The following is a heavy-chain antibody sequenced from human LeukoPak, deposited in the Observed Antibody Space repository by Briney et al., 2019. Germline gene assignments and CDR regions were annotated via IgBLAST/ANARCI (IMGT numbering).Heavy chain of an antibody. Sequence: ASVKVSCKASGGTFSSYAISWVRQAPGQGLEWMGGIIPIFGTANYAQKFQGRVTITTDESTSTAYMELSSLRSEDTAVYYCARDRGGEYCNSTSCHDAFDIWGQGTMVTVSS. V-gene: IGHV1-69*05. CDR3: ARDRGGEYCNSTSCHDAFDI. D-gene: IGHD2-2*01. CDR1: GGTFSSYA. CDR2: IIPIFGTA. J-gene: IGHJ3*02.